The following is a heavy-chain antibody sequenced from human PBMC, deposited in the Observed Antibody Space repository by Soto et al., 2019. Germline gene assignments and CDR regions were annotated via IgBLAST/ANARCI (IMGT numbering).Heavy chain of an antibody. CDR3: ARTVRGVTTYYYYMDV. V-gene: IGHV4-59*01. Sequence: PSETLSLTCTVSGGSISNYYWSWIRQPPGKGLEWIGYIYYSGSTNYNSSLKSRVTISIDTSKNQFSLKLSSVTAADTAVYYCARTVRGVTTYYYYMDVGGKGTTVTVSS. D-gene: IGHD3-10*01. CDR1: GGSISNYY. CDR2: IYYSGST. J-gene: IGHJ6*03.